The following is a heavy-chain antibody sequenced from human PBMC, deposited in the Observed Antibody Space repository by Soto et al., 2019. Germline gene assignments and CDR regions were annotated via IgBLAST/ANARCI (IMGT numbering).Heavy chain of an antibody. CDR3: VRGMNPLF. V-gene: IGHV3-21*06. CDR1: GFTFSSYA. Sequence: GGSLRLSCAASGFTFSSYAMSWVRQAPGKGLEWVSAISGSSDRYYADSVRGRFTISRDNAKNALYLQMNSLRADDTAVYFCVRGMNPLFGGQGTLVTVSS. CDR2: ISGSSDR. J-gene: IGHJ4*01.